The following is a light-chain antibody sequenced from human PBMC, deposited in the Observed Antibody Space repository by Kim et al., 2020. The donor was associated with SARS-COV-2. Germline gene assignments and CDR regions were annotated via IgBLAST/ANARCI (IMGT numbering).Light chain of an antibody. CDR2: DTS. Sequence: ASVGDRITITCQASQDISFFLNWYHHKPGKAPNLLIYDTSKLEDGVPSRFSGSGSGTHFTLTITSLQPEDFGTYYCQQFNDFLLTFGGGTKVDIK. CDR1: QDISFF. J-gene: IGKJ4*01. CDR3: QQFNDFLLT. V-gene: IGKV1-33*01.